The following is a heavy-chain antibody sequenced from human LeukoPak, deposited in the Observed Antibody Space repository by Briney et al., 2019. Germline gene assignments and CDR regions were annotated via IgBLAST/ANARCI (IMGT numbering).Heavy chain of an antibody. Sequence: GGSLRLSCAASGFILSNCAMTWVRQAPGKGLEWVSGIDTKGTRTYYADSVKGRFTISRDNSKNTLYLQMNSLRAEDTAVYYCAMATFGYYYYYMDVWGKGTTVTVSS. CDR1: GFILSNCA. CDR2: IDTKGTRT. CDR3: AMATFGYYYYYMDV. D-gene: IGHD5-24*01. J-gene: IGHJ6*03. V-gene: IGHV3-23*05.